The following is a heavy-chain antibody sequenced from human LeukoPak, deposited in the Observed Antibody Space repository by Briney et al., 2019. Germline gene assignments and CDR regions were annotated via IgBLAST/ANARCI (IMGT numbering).Heavy chain of an antibody. D-gene: IGHD5-12*01. J-gene: IGHJ4*02. CDR3: ARTSHYVDIAATIPYGIYYFDY. CDR1: GFTFSSHG. CDR2: ISGSGGNT. Sequence: PGGSLRLSCAASGFTFSSHGMNWVRQAPGKGLEWVSGISGSGGNTYYADSVKGRFTISRDNSKNTLYLQMNSLRAEDTAVYYCARTSHYVDIAATIPYGIYYFDYWGQGTLVTVSS. V-gene: IGHV3-23*01.